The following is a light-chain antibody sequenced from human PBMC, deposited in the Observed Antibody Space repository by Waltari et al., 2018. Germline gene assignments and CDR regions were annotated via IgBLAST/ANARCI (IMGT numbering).Light chain of an antibody. CDR2: QDS. CDR3: QAWDSSTFYV. J-gene: IGLJ1*01. V-gene: IGLV3-1*01. CDR1: KLGDKY. Sequence: SYELTQPPSVSVSPGQTASITCPGDKLGDKYACWYQQKPGQSPLLVIYQDSKRPSGIPERFSGSNSGNTATLTISGTQAMDEADYYCQAWDSSTFYVFGTGTKVTVL.